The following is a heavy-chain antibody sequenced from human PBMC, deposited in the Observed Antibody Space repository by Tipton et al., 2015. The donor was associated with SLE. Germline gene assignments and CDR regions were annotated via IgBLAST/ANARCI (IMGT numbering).Heavy chain of an antibody. D-gene: IGHD3-3*01. CDR3: ATAPAITIFGVVTGDY. CDR2: ISGSGGST. Sequence: SLRLSCAASGFTFSSYGMHWVRQAPGKGLEWVSAISGSGGSTYYADSVKGRFTISRDNSKNTLYLQMNSLRAEDTAVYYCATAPAITIFGVVTGDYWGQGTLVTVSS. V-gene: IGHV3-23*01. CDR1: GFTFSSYG. J-gene: IGHJ4*02.